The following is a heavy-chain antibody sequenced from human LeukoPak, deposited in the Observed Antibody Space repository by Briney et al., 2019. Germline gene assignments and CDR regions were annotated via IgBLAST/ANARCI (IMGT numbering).Heavy chain of an antibody. Sequence: GGSLRLSCAASGLKFRNYGMHWVRQAPGKGLEWVAVIWYDGSNKYYADSVKGRFTISRDNSKNTLYLQMNSLRAEDTAVYYCARDRTPYGDYFLGRYYGMDVWGQGTTVTVSS. J-gene: IGHJ6*02. V-gene: IGHV3-33*01. CDR3: ARDRTPYGDYFLGRYYGMDV. CDR2: IWYDGSNK. CDR1: GLKFRNYG. D-gene: IGHD4-17*01.